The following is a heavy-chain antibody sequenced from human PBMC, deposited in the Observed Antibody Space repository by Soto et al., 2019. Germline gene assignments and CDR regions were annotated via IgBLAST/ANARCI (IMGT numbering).Heavy chain of an antibody. CDR1: GDSYSISTYS. CDR2: IYQSGVT. V-gene: IGHV4-30-2*01. Sequence: TLSLTCNLSGDSYSISTYSWRWMRQPPGKARQWIGFIYQSGVTSYNPSLASRVSISLDRSNNQCSLKLKSVTAADTAVYFCAGMPYTSGLRFDPWGPGTLVTVSS. D-gene: IGHD6-19*01. J-gene: IGHJ5*02. CDR3: AGMPYTSGLRFDP.